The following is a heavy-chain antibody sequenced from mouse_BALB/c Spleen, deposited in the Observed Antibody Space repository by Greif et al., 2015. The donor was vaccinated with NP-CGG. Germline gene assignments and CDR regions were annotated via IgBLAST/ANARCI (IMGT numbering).Heavy chain of an antibody. Sequence: QVQLQQSGAELVMPGASVKMSCKASGYTFTDYWMHWVKQRPGQGLEWIGAIDTSDSYTSYNQKFKGKATLTVDESSSTAYMQLSSLTSEDSAVYYCARRDRYDGGWAMDYWGQGTSVTVSS. J-gene: IGHJ4*01. D-gene: IGHD2-14*01. CDR1: GYTFTDYW. V-gene: IGHV1-69*01. CDR3: ARRDRYDGGWAMDY. CDR2: IDTSDSYT.